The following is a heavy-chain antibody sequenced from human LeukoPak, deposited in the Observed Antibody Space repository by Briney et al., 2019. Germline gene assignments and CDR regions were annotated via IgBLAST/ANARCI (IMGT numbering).Heavy chain of an antibody. CDR1: GGSFSGYY. CDR3: ARGRDYHDSSGYPLYFDY. J-gene: IGHJ4*02. V-gene: IGHV4-34*01. CDR2: INHSGST. D-gene: IGHD3-22*01. Sequence: TSETLSLTCAVYGGSFSGYYWSWIRQPPGKGLEWIGEINHSGSTNYNPSLKSRVTISVDTSKNQFSLKLSSVTAADTAVYYCARGRDYHDSSGYPLYFDYWGQGTLVTVSS.